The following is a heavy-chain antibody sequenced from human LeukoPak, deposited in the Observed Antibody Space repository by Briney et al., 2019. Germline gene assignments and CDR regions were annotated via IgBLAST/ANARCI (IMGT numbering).Heavy chain of an antibody. J-gene: IGHJ4*02. CDR2: IDPSGGNT. Sequence: ASVKVSCKASGYIITAYNRHWVRQAPGQGLEWMGVIDPSGGNTNYAQKFQGRVTMTRDTSTSTVYMELSSLRSEDTAVYYCARDRITMVRGVILGYWGQGTLVTVSS. CDR3: ARDRITMVRGVILGY. D-gene: IGHD3-10*01. V-gene: IGHV1-46*01. CDR1: GYIITAYN.